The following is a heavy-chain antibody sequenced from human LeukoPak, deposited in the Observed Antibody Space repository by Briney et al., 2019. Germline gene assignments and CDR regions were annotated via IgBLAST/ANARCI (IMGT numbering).Heavy chain of an antibody. V-gene: IGHV4-59*01. CDR1: GGSISSYY. J-gene: IGHJ6*04. CDR3: ARELGAV. Sequence: SETLSLTCTVSGGSISSYYWSWIRQPPGKGLEWIGYICYSGSTNYNPSLKSRVTISVDTSKNQFSLKLSSVTAADAAVYYCARELGAVWGKGTTVTVSS. CDR2: ICYSGST.